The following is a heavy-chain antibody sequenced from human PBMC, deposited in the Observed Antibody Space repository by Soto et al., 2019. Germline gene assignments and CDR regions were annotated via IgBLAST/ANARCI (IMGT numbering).Heavy chain of an antibody. Sequence: ASVKVSCKASGYTFTSYYMHWVRQAPGQGLEWMGIVNPSGGSTSYAQKFQGRVTMTRDTSTSTVYMELSSLRSEDTAVYYCARSPARGPAAAGTLYYYYGMDVWGQGTTVTVSS. D-gene: IGHD6-13*01. J-gene: IGHJ6*02. CDR3: ARSPARGPAAAGTLYYYYGMDV. CDR2: VNPSGGST. CDR1: GYTFTSYY. V-gene: IGHV1-46*01.